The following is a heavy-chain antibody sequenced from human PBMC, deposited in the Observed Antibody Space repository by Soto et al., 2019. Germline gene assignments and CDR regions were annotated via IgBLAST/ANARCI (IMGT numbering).Heavy chain of an antibody. J-gene: IGHJ5*02. CDR2: ISGSGGST. CDR3: AKSHCSGEVWFGDPPDR. CDR1: GFTFSSYA. V-gene: IGHV3-23*01. Sequence: GGSLRLSCAASGFTFSSYAMSWVRQAPGKGLEWVSAISGSGGSTYYADYVKGRFTISRDNSKNTLYLQMNSLRAEDTAVYYCAKSHCSGEVWFGDPPDRWGQGTLVTVSS. D-gene: IGHD3-10*01.